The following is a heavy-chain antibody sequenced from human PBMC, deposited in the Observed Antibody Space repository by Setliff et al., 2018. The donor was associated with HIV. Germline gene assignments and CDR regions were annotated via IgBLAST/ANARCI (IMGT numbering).Heavy chain of an antibody. D-gene: IGHD6-19*01. Sequence: SETLSLTCAVSGGTFSLHYYTWIRQSPLRGLEWIGEINHSGGTRYNPSLESRVTMSLDSSRKQFSLKVNSVTATDTAVYYCAGHSGGWNYYLDYWGQGTLVTVSS. CDR1: GGTFSLHY. CDR2: INHSGGT. J-gene: IGHJ4*02. V-gene: IGHV4-34*08. CDR3: AGHSGGWNYYLDY.